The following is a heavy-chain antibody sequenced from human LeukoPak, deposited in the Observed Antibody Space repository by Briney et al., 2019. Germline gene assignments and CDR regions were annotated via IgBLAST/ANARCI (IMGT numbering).Heavy chain of an antibody. Sequence: SETLSLTCAAYGGSFRGYYWTWIRQPPGKGLEWIGNIYYSGSTYYNPSLKSRVTMSVDTSKNQFFLKLNSVTAADTAVYYCARGRPYSGGYHLDYWGQGTLVTVSA. CDR3: ARGRPYSGGYHLDY. V-gene: IGHV4-59*04. J-gene: IGHJ4*02. D-gene: IGHD1-26*01. CDR2: IYYSGST. CDR1: GGSFRGYY.